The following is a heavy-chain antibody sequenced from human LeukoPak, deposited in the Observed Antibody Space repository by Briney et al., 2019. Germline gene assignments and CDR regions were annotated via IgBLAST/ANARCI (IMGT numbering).Heavy chain of an antibody. CDR2: MNPDGSTK. CDR1: GFAFSSSW. CDR3: ARDHRYGGIDS. V-gene: IGHV3-7*05. D-gene: IGHD3-16*01. J-gene: IGHJ4*02. Sequence: PGGSLRLSCAASGFAFSSSWMAWVRQAPGKGLEWVANMNPDGSTKNYVDSVRGRFTISRDNAKNLLYLQMNSLRGDDTAVYYCARDHRYGGIDSWGQGTLVTVSS.